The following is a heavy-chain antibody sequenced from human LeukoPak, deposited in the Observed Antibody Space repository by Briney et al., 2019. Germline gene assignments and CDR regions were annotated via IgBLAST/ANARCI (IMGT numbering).Heavy chain of an antibody. CDR3: ARRKFLSSIAARPGPEPNYYYYMDV. D-gene: IGHD6-6*01. CDR2: ISAYNGNT. V-gene: IGHV1-18*01. Sequence: ASVKVSCKASGYTFTSYGISWVRQAPGQGLEWMGWISAYNGNTNYAQKLQGRVTMTTDTSTSTAYMELRSLRSDDTAVYYCARRKFLSSIAARPGPEPNYYYYMDVWGQGTLVTVSS. J-gene: IGHJ6*03. CDR1: GYTFTSYG.